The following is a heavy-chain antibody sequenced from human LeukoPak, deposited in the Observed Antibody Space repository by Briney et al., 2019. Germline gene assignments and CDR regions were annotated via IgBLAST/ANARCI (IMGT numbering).Heavy chain of an antibody. J-gene: IGHJ3*02. CDR1: GFTFSRYA. CDR3: VKTMMTFGGVIRTDAFDI. Sequence: GGSLRLSCSASGFTFSRYAMHWVRQAPGKGLEYASGINNNGDSTYYSDSVKARLTISRDNSKNTLFLQMASLRAEDTAVYYCVKTMMTFGGVIRTDAFDIWGQGTMVIVSS. CDR2: INNNGDST. D-gene: IGHD3-16*01. V-gene: IGHV3-64D*06.